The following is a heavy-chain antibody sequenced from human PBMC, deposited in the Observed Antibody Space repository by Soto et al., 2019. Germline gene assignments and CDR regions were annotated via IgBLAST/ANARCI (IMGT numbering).Heavy chain of an antibody. Sequence: ASVKVSCRASGYTFTSYYMHWVQQAPGQGLEWMGIINPSGGSTSYAQKFQGRVTMTRDTSTSTVYMELSSLKSEDTAVYYCARDEYYDILTGPGAFDIWGQGTMVTVS. V-gene: IGHV1-46*01. CDR1: GYTFTSYY. J-gene: IGHJ3*02. CDR3: ARDEYYDILTGPGAFDI. CDR2: INPSGGST. D-gene: IGHD3-9*01.